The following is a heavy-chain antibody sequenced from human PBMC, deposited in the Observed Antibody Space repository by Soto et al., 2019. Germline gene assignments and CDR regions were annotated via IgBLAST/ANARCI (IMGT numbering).Heavy chain of an antibody. V-gene: IGHV2-5*02. D-gene: IGHD3-3*01. CDR1: GFSLTTSGVG. CDR2: IYWDDDK. CDR3: AHRVLRTVFGLVTTTAIYFDF. Sequence: QITLNESGPTAVRPTETLTLTCRFSGFSLTTSGVGVGWIRQSPGKAPKWLALIYWDDDKRYSASLKSSLTIPKDTSKHRVVLTLSDLDPMDTATYYCAHRVLRTVFGLVTTTAIYFDFWGQGTPVAVSS. J-gene: IGHJ4*02.